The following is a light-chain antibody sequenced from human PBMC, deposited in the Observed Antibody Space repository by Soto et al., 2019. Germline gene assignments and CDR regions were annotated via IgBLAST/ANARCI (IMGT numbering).Light chain of an antibody. CDR1: QNINNY. Sequence: DIQMTQSPSSLSASVGDRVTVTCRASQNINNYLNWYQQKPGKAPRLLIYGASSLESGVPSRFSGSGSGTEFTLTISSLQDEDFATYYCQQSYSTLALTFGGGTKVDIK. CDR2: GAS. CDR3: QQSYSTLALT. J-gene: IGKJ4*02. V-gene: IGKV1-39*01.